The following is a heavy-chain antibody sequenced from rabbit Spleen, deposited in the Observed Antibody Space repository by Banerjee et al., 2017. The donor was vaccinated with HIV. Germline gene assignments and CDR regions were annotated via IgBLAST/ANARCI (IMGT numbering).Heavy chain of an antibody. CDR3: ARENIDLTDL. V-gene: IGHV1S40*01. J-gene: IGHJ4*01. CDR1: GFSFSSSDY. Sequence: QSLEESGGGLVQPEGSLALTCKASGFSFSSSDYICWVRQAPGKGLEWISCIAGSSSGFTYSATWAKGRFTISKTSSTTVTLQMTSLTAADTATYFCARENIDLTDLWGPGTLVTVS. D-gene: IGHD2-1*01. CDR2: IAGSSSGFT.